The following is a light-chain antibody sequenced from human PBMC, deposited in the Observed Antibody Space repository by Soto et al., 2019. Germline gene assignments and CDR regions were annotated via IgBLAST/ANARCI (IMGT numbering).Light chain of an antibody. CDR1: QGIGDT. CDR2: GSS. CDR3: QQYGRSPWT. Sequence: EVVITESPATLSVSPGEGVTLSCRASQGIGDTLAWYQHKPGQTPRLLIYGSSTRATGIPDRFSGSGSGTDFTLTISRLEPEDFAMYYCQQYGRSPWTFGQGTKVDI. V-gene: IGKV3-20*01. J-gene: IGKJ1*01.